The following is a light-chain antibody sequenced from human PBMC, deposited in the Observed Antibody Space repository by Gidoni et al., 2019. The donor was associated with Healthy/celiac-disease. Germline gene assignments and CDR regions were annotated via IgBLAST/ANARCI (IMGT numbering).Light chain of an antibody. CDR3: PSYDSILVL. Sequence: QSVLTQPTSVSGAPGQRVTISCTGSSSNIGAAYDVPWYQQRPGTAPQLLIYGNSNRPPGFPDRVSGSKSGTSASLAITGLQAEYEADYYCPSYDSILVLFGGGTKLPVL. CDR1: SSNIGAAYD. V-gene: IGLV1-40*01. J-gene: IGLJ2*01. CDR2: GNS.